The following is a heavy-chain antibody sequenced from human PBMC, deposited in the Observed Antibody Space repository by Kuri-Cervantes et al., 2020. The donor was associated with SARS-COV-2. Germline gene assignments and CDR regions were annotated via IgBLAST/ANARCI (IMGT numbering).Heavy chain of an antibody. CDR2: IKQDGSEK. Sequence: GESLKISCAASGFTFSSYWMSWVRQAPGKGLEWVANIKQDGSEKYYVDSVKGRFTISRDNAKNSLYLQMNSLRAEDTAVYYCVRGEALYYYMDVWGKGTTVTVSS. V-gene: IGHV3-7*01. CDR1: GFTFSSYW. CDR3: VRGEALYYYMDV. J-gene: IGHJ6*03.